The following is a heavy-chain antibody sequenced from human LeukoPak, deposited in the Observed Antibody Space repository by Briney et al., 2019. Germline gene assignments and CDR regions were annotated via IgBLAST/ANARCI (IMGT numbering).Heavy chain of an antibody. D-gene: IGHD2/OR15-2a*01. CDR2: ISNNGGRT. Sequence: GGSLRLSCAASGFTFSNAWMSWVRQAPGRGLEWVSAISNNGGRTDYADSVKGRFTISRDNSNSTLYLHMDSLRAEDTAVYYCARDEDTSALSEYWGQGTLVTVSS. J-gene: IGHJ4*02. V-gene: IGHV3-23*01. CDR3: ARDEDTSALSEY. CDR1: GFTFSNAW.